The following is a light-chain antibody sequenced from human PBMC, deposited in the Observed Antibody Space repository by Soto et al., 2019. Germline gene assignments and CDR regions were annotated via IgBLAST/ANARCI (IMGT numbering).Light chain of an antibody. CDR2: DVT. CDR3: CSYAGSSSFRVL. V-gene: IGLV2-11*01. J-gene: IGLJ2*01. CDR1: SSDIGTYDY. Sequence: QSVLTQPPSASGSPGQSVTISCTGTSSDIGTYDYVSWYQHLPDKAPKLIIYDVTKRPSGVPDRFSGSKSGNTASLIISGLQAADEAEYYCCCCSYAGSSSFRVLFGGGTQLTVL.